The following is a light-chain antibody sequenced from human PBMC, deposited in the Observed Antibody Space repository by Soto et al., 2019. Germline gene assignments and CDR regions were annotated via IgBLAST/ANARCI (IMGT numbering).Light chain of an antibody. CDR2: DAS. J-gene: IGKJ4*01. CDR1: QDISNY. Sequence: DIQMTQSPSSLSASVGDRVTITCQASQDISNYLNWYQQKPGKAPKLLIYDASNLETGVPSRFSGSGSGTDFTFTISSLQPEDIATYYCQQYDNLALTLGGGTTVDIK. CDR3: QQYDNLALT. V-gene: IGKV1-33*01.